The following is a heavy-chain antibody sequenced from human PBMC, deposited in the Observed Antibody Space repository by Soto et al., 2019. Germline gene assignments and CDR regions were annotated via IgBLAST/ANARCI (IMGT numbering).Heavy chain of an antibody. CDR2: ISGSGGST. D-gene: IGHD3-10*01. J-gene: IGHJ4*02. Sequence: GGSLRLSCAASGFTFSSYAMSWVRQAPGKGLEWVSAISGSGGSTYYADSVKGRFTISRDNSKNTLYLQMNSLRAEDTAVYYCAKESPSSLLWFGESHFDYWGQGTLVTVSS. CDR1: GFTFSSYA. CDR3: AKESPSSLLWFGESHFDY. V-gene: IGHV3-23*01.